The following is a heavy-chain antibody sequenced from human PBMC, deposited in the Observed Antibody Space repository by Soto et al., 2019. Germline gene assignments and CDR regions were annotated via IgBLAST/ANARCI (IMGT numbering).Heavy chain of an antibody. CDR2: IIPIFGTA. D-gene: IGHD2-2*01. Sequence: QVQLVQSGAEVKKPGSSVKVSCKASGGTFSSYAISWVRQAPGQGLGWMGGIIPIFGTANYAQKFQGRVTITADESTSTAYMELSSLRSEDTAVYYCARRGYQLPQTGYYYYGMDVWGQGTTVTVSS. CDR3: ARRGYQLPQTGYYYYGMDV. V-gene: IGHV1-69*01. J-gene: IGHJ6*02. CDR1: GGTFSSYA.